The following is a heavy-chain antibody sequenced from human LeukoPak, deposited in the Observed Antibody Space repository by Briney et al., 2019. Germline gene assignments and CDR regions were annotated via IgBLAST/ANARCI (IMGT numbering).Heavy chain of an antibody. CDR1: GGSISSYY. CDR3: GRRSRRLPFDP. Sequence: SETLSLTCTVSGGSISSYYWSWIRQPPGKGLEWIGYIYTSGSTNYNPSLKSRVTISVDTSKNQFSLKLSSVTAADTAVYYCGRRSRRLPFDPWGQGTQVTVSS. CDR2: IYTSGST. J-gene: IGHJ5*02. V-gene: IGHV4-4*09. D-gene: IGHD2-21*02.